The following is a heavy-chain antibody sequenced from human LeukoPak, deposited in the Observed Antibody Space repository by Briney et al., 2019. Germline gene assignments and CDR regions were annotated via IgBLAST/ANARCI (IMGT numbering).Heavy chain of an antibody. CDR2: IYYSGST. V-gene: IGHV4-30-4*01. CDR3: ARERWGVVPAAIPGPNWFDP. D-gene: IGHD2-2*01. Sequence: PSETLSLTCTVSGGSISSGDYYWSWIRQPPGKGLEWIGYIYYSGSTYYNPSLKSRVTISLDTSKNQFSLKLSSVTAADTAVYYCARERWGVVPAAIPGPNWFDPWGQGTLVTVSS. J-gene: IGHJ5*02. CDR1: GGSISSGDYY.